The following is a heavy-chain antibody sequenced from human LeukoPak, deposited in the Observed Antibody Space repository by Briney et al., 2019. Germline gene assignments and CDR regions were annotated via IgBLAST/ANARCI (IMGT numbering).Heavy chain of an antibody. Sequence: SQTLSLTCTVSGGSINSGDYYWSWIRQPPGKGLEWIGYIYYSESTYYNPSHKSRLTISIDTSKNQFSLKLSSVTAADTAVYYCARVIYGDYYFYGLDVWGQGTTVTVSS. CDR3: ARVIYGDYYFYGLDV. V-gene: IGHV4-30-4*01. J-gene: IGHJ6*02. D-gene: IGHD2-21*01. CDR2: IYYSEST. CDR1: GGSINSGDYY.